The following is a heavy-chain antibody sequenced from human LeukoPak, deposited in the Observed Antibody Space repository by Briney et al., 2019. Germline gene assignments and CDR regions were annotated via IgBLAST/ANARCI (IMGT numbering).Heavy chain of an antibody. CDR1: GGSISSRSYY. CDR3: ARDRSRWDLLPFDY. Sequence: SETLSLTCTVSGGSISSRSYYWGWIRQPPGKGLEWTANIYYSGDTYYNPSLKSRVTISVDTSRTQFSLKLSSVTAADTAVYYCARDRSRWDLLPFDYWGQGTLVTVSS. V-gene: IGHV4-39*07. CDR2: IYYSGDT. D-gene: IGHD1-26*01. J-gene: IGHJ4*02.